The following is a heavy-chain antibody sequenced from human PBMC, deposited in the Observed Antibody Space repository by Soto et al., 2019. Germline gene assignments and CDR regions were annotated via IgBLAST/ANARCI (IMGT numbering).Heavy chain of an antibody. V-gene: IGHV2-5*02. J-gene: IGHJ5*02. CDR3: AHIPNYYQYDWFDP. D-gene: IGHD3-16*01. CDR1: GFSLTTRGVG. Sequence: SGPTLVNPTQTLTLTCTFSGFSLTTRGVGVGWIRQPPGKALECLALIYWDDDKRYSPSLQSRLSITKDTSKNQVVLTMTNVDPVVTATYYCAHIPNYYQYDWFDPWGQGTLVTVSS. CDR2: IYWDDDK.